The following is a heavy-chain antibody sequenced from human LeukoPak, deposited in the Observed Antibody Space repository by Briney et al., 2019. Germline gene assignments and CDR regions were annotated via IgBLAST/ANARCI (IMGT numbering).Heavy chain of an antibody. D-gene: IGHD6-13*01. CDR1: GYTFTRYY. J-gene: IGHJ6*02. CDR3: ARDLAIAAAPYGMDV. V-gene: IGHV1-46*01. CDR2: INPSGGRT. Sequence: ASVKVSCKASGYTFTRYYLHWVRQAPGQGLEWMGIINPSGGRTNNAQQFQGRVTMTRDTYTSTVYMQLSSLRSEDTAVYYCARDLAIAAAPYGMDVWGQGTTVTVSS.